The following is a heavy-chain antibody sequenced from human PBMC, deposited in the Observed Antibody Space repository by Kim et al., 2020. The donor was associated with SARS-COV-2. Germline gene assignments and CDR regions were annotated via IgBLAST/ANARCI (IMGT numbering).Heavy chain of an antibody. Sequence: GGSLRLSCAASGFTVSSNDMSWVRQAPGKGLEWVSLIYSGGSTYYSASVEDSFFISRNNSKNTLLHQLNSRRTEDTAVYYCGAGDRTWLHDYWAQGTLVT. CDR1: GFTVSSND. V-gene: IGHV3-66*01. J-gene: IGHJ4*02. CDR2: IYSGGST. D-gene: IGHD3-10*01. CDR3: GAGDRTWLHDY.